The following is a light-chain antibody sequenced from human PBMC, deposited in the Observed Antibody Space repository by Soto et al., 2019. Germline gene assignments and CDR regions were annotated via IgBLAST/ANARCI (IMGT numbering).Light chain of an antibody. CDR1: SSDVGSYNR. CDR3: SSYISSGTYV. V-gene: IGLV2-18*02. Sequence: QSVLTQPPSVSGSPGQSVAISCTGTSSDVGSYNRVSWYRQPPGTAPELMIYEVTDRPSGVPDRFSGSKSGNTASLTISGLQVEDEADYYCSSYISSGTYVFGNGSKVTV. J-gene: IGLJ1*01. CDR2: EVT.